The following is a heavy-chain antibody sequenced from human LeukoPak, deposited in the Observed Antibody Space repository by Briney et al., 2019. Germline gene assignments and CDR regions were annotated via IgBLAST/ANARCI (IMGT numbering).Heavy chain of an antibody. V-gene: IGHV3-21*01. J-gene: IGHJ3*02. CDR3: AKLPRIASDI. CDR2: ISSSSRYI. CDR1: GFTFSTYS. Sequence: GGSLRLSCSASGFTFSTYSMNWVRQAPGKGLEWVSSISSSSRYIYYADSVKGRFTISRDNAKNSLYLQMNSLRAEDTAVYYCAKLPRIASDIWGQGTMVTVSS.